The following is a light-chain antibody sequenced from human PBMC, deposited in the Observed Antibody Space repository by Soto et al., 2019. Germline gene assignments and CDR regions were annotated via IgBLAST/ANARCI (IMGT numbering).Light chain of an antibody. CDR1: QNINSW. CDR3: QQYNSQWT. J-gene: IGKJ1*01. CDR2: EAS. Sequence: DLHMTQSPSPLSASVGDRVTITCRASQNINSWLAWYQQKPGKAPKLLIYEASTLERGVPSRFGGSGSGTEFTLTISSLQSEDFGTYYCQQYNSQWTFGQGTKVDI. V-gene: IGKV1-5*03.